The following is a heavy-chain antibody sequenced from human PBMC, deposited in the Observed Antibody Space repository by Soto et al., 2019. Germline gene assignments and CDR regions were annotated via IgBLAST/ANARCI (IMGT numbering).Heavy chain of an antibody. Sequence: QPGGSLRLSCAASGFTFSSYAMSWVRQAPGKGLEWVSAISGSGGSTYYADSVKGRFTISRDNSKNTLYLQMNSLRAEDTAVYYCAKDQRYDFWSPRSYGMDVWGQGTTVTVSS. J-gene: IGHJ6*02. D-gene: IGHD3-3*01. CDR3: AKDQRYDFWSPRSYGMDV. CDR1: GFTFSSYA. CDR2: ISGSGGST. V-gene: IGHV3-23*01.